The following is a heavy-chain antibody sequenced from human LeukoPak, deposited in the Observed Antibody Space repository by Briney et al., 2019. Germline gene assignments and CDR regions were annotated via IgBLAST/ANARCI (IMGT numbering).Heavy chain of an antibody. V-gene: IGHV3-30*18. J-gene: IGHJ4*02. D-gene: IGHD6-6*01. CDR3: AKGSSPIVSVAAQ. CDR2: ISYDGSNK. Sequence: GSLRLSCAASGFTFSSYGMHWVRQAPGKGLEWVAVISYDGSNKYYADSVKGRFTISRDNYKNTLYLQMNSLRAEDTAVYYCAKGSSPIVSVAAQWGQGTLVTVSS. CDR1: GFTFSSYG.